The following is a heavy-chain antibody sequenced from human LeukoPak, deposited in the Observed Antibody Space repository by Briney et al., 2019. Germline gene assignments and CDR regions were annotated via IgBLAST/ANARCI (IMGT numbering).Heavy chain of an antibody. D-gene: IGHD5-18*01. J-gene: IGHJ1*01. CDR3: ARGSRGYSYG. CDR2: IYYTGSV. V-gene: IGHV4-31*03. Sequence: SETLSLTCTISGASISTGGFYWTWIRQPPGEGLEWIGYIYYTGSVDYNASLKSRLTISLDTSKNRFSLKLNSVTAADTAVYYCARGSRGYSYGWGQGTLVTVSS. CDR1: GASISTGGFY.